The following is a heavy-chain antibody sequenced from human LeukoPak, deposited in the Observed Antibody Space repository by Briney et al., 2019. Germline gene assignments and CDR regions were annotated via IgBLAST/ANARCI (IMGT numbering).Heavy chain of an antibody. CDR2: INPSGGST. CDR1: GYTFTSYY. Sequence: ASVKDSCKASGYTFTSYYMHWVRQAPGQGLEWMGIINPSGGSTSYAQKFQGRVTMTRDTSTSTVYMELSSLRSEDTAVYYCARANYYYDSSGYLPDALDIWGQGTMVTVSS. J-gene: IGHJ3*02. CDR3: ARANYYYDSSGYLPDALDI. D-gene: IGHD3-22*01. V-gene: IGHV1-46*01.